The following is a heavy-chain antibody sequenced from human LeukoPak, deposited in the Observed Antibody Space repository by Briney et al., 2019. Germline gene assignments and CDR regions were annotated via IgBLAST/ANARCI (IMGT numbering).Heavy chain of an antibody. CDR2: IKSKTDGGTT. CDR3: TTSSLAYDGSGYYYGDFDY. Sequence: GGSLRLSCAASGFTFSNAWMSWVRQAPGKGLEWVGRIKSKTDGGTTDYAAPVKGRFTISRDDSKNTLYLQMNSLKTEDTAVYYCTTSSLAYDGSGYYYGDFDYWGQGTLVTVSS. D-gene: IGHD3-22*01. CDR1: GFTFSNAW. V-gene: IGHV3-15*01. J-gene: IGHJ4*02.